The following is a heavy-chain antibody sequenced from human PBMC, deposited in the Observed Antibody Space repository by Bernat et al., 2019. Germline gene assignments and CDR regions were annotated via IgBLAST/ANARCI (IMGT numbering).Heavy chain of an antibody. V-gene: IGHV5-10-1*01. J-gene: IGHJ4*02. CDR1: GYSFTSYW. CDR2: IDPSDSYT. Sequence: EVQLVQSGAEVKKPGESLRISCKGSGYSFTSYWISWVRQMPGKGLEWMGRIDPSDSYTNYSPSFQGHVTISADKSISTAYLQWSSLKASDTAMDYGARHDDGYNPSDYWGQGTLVTVSS. CDR3: ARHDDGYNPSDY. D-gene: IGHD5-24*01.